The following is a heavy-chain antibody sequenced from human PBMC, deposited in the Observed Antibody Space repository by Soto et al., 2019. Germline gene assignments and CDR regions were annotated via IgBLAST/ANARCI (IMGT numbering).Heavy chain of an antibody. D-gene: IGHD6-19*01. CDR1: GFTLSSYS. J-gene: IGHJ4*02. CDR2: ISGSGGTI. Sequence: DVQLVESGGGLVQPGGSLRVSCAASGFTLSSYSMHWVRQAPGKGQEWGYYISGSGGTIYYADSVNGRFTISRDITKNSLSVQMNSMRDENTAAYFCAVEKGRRSSGWSYYFDFWGQGTRVTVSS. CDR3: AVEKGRRSSGWSYYFDF. V-gene: IGHV3-48*02.